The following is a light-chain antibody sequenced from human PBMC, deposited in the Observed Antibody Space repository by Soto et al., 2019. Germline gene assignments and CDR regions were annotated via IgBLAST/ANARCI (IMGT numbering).Light chain of an antibody. CDR2: GAS. J-gene: IGKJ1*01. V-gene: IGKV3-20*01. CDR1: QSVNSY. Sequence: EIVLTQSPGTLSLSPGERATLSCRASQSVNSYLAWYQQKPGQAPRLLIYGASSRATGIPDRFSGSGSRTDFTLTISRLESEDFAVYYCQKYGDSRAFGQGTKVEIK. CDR3: QKYGDSRA.